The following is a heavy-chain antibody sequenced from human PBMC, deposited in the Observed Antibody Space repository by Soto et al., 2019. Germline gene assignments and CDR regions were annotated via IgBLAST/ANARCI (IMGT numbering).Heavy chain of an antibody. Sequence: QVQLVESGGGVVQPGRSLRLSCAASGFTFSSYGMHWVRQAPGKGLEWVAVIWYDGSNKYYADSVKGRFTISRDNSKNTLHLQMNSLRAEDTAVYYCARDSLRGYGEDDIWGQVTMVTVSS. CDR1: GFTFSSYG. V-gene: IGHV3-33*01. CDR3: ARDSLRGYGEDDI. CDR2: IWYDGSNK. D-gene: IGHD5-18*01. J-gene: IGHJ3*02.